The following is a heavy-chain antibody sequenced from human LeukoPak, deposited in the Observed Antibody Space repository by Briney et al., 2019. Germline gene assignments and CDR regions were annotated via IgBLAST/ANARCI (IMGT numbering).Heavy chain of an antibody. J-gene: IGHJ4*02. CDR3: AREGYAFWSGYFDY. CDR1: GCSISSSSYY. CDR2: IYYSGST. Sequence: PSETLSLTCPVSGCSISSSSYYWGWIRHPPGKGLEWIGSIYYSGSTYYNPSLKSRVTISVDTSKNQFSLKLSSVTAADTAVYYCAREGYAFWSGYFDYCGQGTLVTVSS. D-gene: IGHD3-3*01. V-gene: IGHV4-39*07.